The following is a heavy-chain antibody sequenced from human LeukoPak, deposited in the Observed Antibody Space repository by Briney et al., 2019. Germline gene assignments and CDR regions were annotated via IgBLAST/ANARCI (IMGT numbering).Heavy chain of an antibody. Sequence: HPGGSLRLSCAASGFTFSSYGMSWVRQAPGKGLEWVSTISGRRDSTSYADSVKGRFTISRDNSKNTLFLQMNSLRVEDTAVYYCAKAKPPRRPLMVSAMRGYFDYWGQGTLVTVSS. CDR1: GFTFSSYG. V-gene: IGHV3-23*01. D-gene: IGHD2-8*01. J-gene: IGHJ4*02. CDR3: AKAKPPRRPLMVSAMRGYFDY. CDR2: ISGRRDST.